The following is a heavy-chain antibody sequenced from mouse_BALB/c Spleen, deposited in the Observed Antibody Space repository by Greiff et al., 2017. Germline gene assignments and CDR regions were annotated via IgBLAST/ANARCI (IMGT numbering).Heavy chain of an antibody. Sequence: VQLKQSGAELAKPGASVKMSCKASGYTFTSYWMHWVKQRPGQGLEWIGYINPSTGYTEYNQKFKDKATLTADKSSSTAYMQLSSLTSEDSAVYYCARSDGNSFAYWGQGTLVTVSA. CDR1: GYTFTSYW. CDR2: INPSTGYT. CDR3: ARSDGNSFAY. V-gene: IGHV1-7*01. J-gene: IGHJ3*01. D-gene: IGHD2-1*01.